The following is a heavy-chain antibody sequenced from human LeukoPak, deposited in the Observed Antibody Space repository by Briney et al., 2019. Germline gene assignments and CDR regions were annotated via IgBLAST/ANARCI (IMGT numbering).Heavy chain of an antibody. CDR1: GFTFSSYE. CDR2: ISSFGSTI. D-gene: IGHD3-9*01. V-gene: IGHV3-48*03. J-gene: IGHJ4*02. Sequence: GGSLRLSCAASGFTFSSYEMNWVRQAPGKGLEWVSYISSFGSTIYYADSVKGRFTISRDNSKNTLYLQMNSLRAEDTAVYYCAKFHDYDILTGYAIDYWGQGTLVTVSS. CDR3: AKFHDYDILTGYAIDY.